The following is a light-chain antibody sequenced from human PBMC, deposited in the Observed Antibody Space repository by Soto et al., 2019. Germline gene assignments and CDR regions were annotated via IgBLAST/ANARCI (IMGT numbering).Light chain of an antibody. Sequence: EIVMTQSPATLSVYPGERATLSCRASQSVDTNLAWYQQKPGQAPRLLIYGASTRATGIPARFSGSGSGTEFNLSISSLQSEDFAVYFCQQYNNWWTFGQGTKVEIK. J-gene: IGKJ1*01. CDR3: QQYNNWWT. V-gene: IGKV3-15*01. CDR1: QSVDTN. CDR2: GAS.